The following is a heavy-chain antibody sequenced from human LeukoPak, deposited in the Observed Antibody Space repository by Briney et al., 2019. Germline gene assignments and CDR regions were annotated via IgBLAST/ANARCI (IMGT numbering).Heavy chain of an antibody. J-gene: IGHJ4*02. V-gene: IGHV3-74*01. Sequence: SGGSLRLSCAASGFTFSSYSMNSVRQAPGKRLVWVSRINSDGSSTSYADSVKGRFTISRDNAKNTLYLQMNSLRAEDTAVYYCATAVAGPLDYWGQGTLDTVSS. CDR3: ATAVAGPLDY. CDR1: GFTFSSYS. D-gene: IGHD6-19*01. CDR2: INSDGSST.